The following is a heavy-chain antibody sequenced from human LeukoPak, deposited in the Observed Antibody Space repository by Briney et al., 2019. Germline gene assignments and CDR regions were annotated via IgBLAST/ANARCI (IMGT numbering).Heavy chain of an antibody. CDR2: INHSGST. CDR3: ARDDSSGYSDY. D-gene: IGHD3-22*01. CDR1: GGSFSGYY. Sequence: SETLSLTCAVYGGSFSGYYWSWIRQPPGKGLEWIGEINHSGSTNYNPSLKSRVTISVDTSKNQFSLKLSSVTAAVTAVDYCARDDSSGYSDYWGQGTLVTVSS. V-gene: IGHV4-34*01. J-gene: IGHJ4*02.